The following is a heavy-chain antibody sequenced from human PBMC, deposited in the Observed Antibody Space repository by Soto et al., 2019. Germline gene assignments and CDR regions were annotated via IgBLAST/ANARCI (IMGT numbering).Heavy chain of an antibody. CDR3: ARDMDV. J-gene: IGHJ6*03. Sequence: SSSSFYWGWIRQPPGKGLEWVASIKEDGSKKYYVDSVKGRFTISRDNAKNSLYLQMNSLRVEDTAVYYCARDMDVCAKGTTVTVSS. V-gene: IGHV3-7*01. CDR1: SSSSFY. CDR2: IKEDGSKK.